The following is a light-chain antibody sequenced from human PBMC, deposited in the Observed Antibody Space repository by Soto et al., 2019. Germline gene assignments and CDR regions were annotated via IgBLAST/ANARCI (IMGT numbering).Light chain of an antibody. Sequence: EIVMTQSPATLSVSPGERATLSCRASQSVSSNLDWYQQKPGQAPRLLIYGAFTRATGIPARFSGSGSGTEFTLTISSLQSEDFAVYYCQQYNNWSPWTFGQGTKVEIK. V-gene: IGKV3-15*01. J-gene: IGKJ1*01. CDR1: QSVSSN. CDR3: QQYNNWSPWT. CDR2: GAF.